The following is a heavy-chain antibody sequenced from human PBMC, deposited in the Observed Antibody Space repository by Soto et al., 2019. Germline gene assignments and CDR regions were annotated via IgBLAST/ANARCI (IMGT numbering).Heavy chain of an antibody. CDR1: GGSFSGYY. CDR2: INHRGST. J-gene: IGHJ5*02. Sequence: QVQLQQWGAGLLKPSETLSLTCAVYGGSFSGYYWSWIRQPPGKGLEWIGEINHRGSTNYNPSLKSRVTISVDTAKNQFSLKLSSVTAADTAVYYCARVGAARSFDPWGQGTLVTVSS. V-gene: IGHV4-34*01. CDR3: ARVGAARSFDP. D-gene: IGHD6-6*01.